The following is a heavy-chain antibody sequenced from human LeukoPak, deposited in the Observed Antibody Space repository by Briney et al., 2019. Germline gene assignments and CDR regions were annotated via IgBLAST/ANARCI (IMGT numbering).Heavy chain of an antibody. Sequence: SETLSLTCTVSVGSIRSYYWSWIRQPPGKGLEGIGYIYYSWSTNYNPSLKSRVNISVDTSKNQFSLKLSSVTAADTAVYYCARRCSDFWSGYYYFDYWGQGTLVTVSS. V-gene: IGHV4-59*01. D-gene: IGHD3-3*01. CDR2: IYYSWST. CDR3: ARRCSDFWSGYYYFDY. CDR1: VGSIRSYY. J-gene: IGHJ4*02.